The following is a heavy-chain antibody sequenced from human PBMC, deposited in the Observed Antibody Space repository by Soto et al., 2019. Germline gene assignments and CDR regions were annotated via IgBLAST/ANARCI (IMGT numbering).Heavy chain of an antibody. CDR3: ARAGRRYSSAWYEDY. Sequence: QVQLQESGPGLVKPSETLSLTCTVSGGSISSYFWSWIRQPPGKGLEWIGYLYYSGSTNYNPSLKRRVTISVDTSKNQFSRKLSSVIAADTAVYYCARAGRRYSSAWYEDYWGQGTLVTVSS. CDR2: LYYSGST. D-gene: IGHD6-19*01. J-gene: IGHJ4*02. V-gene: IGHV4-59*01. CDR1: GGSISSYF.